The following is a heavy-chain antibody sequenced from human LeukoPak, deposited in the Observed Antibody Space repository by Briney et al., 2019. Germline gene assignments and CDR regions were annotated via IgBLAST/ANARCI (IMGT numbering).Heavy chain of an antibody. CDR2: ISGSGGST. D-gene: IGHD2-2*01. CDR3: AKDFCSSTSCQTVDDDY. V-gene: IGHV3-23*01. Sequence: PGGSLRLSCAASGFTFSSYGMSWVRQAPGKGLEWVSAISGSGGSTYYADSVKGRFTISRDNSKNTLYLQMNSLRAEDTAVYYCAKDFCSSTSCQTVDDDYWGQGTLVTVSS. CDR1: GFTFSSYG. J-gene: IGHJ4*02.